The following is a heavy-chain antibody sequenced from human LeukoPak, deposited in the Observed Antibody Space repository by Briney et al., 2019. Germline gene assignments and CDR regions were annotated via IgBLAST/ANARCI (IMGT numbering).Heavy chain of an antibody. D-gene: IGHD6-19*01. V-gene: IGHV1-2*02. Sequence: GASVKVSCNASGYTFTGYYMHWVRQAPGQGLEWMGWINPNSGGTNYAQKFQGRVTMTRDTSISTAYMELSRLRSDDTAVYYCAVYSSGWYCLDYWGQGTLVTVSS. CDR3: AVYSSGWYCLDY. CDR2: INPNSGGT. CDR1: GYTFTGYY. J-gene: IGHJ4*02.